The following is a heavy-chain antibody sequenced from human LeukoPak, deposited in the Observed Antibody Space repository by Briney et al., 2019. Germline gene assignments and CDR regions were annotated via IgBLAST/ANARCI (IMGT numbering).Heavy chain of an antibody. CDR1: GYTFTGYY. J-gene: IGHJ4*02. CDR2: INPNSGGT. V-gene: IGHV1-2*02. Sequence: ASVKVSCKASGYTFTGYYMHWVRQTPGQGLEWMGWINPNSGGTNYAQKFQGRVTMTRDTSISTAYMELSRLRSDDTAVYYCASRDGPQGGFDYWGQGTLVTVSS. CDR3: ASRDGPQGGFDY. D-gene: IGHD5-24*01.